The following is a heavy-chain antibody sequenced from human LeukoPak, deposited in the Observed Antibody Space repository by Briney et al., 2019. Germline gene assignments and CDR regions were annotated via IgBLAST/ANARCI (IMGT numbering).Heavy chain of an antibody. Sequence: GGSLRLPCAASGFTFSDYYMSWLRQAPGKGLEWVSYISSSGTTIYYADSVKGRFTISRDSAKKSLNLQMNSLRAEDTAVYYCARAKYCSSTSCYPPFGMDVWGQGTTVTASS. CDR1: GFTFSDYY. CDR2: ISSSGTTI. J-gene: IGHJ6*02. D-gene: IGHD2-2*01. CDR3: ARAKYCSSTSCYPPFGMDV. V-gene: IGHV3-11*01.